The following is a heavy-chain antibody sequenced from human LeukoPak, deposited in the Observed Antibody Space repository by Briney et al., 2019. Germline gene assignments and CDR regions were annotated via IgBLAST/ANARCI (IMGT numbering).Heavy chain of an antibody. V-gene: IGHV1-2*02. J-gene: IGHJ4*02. CDR3: ARGRDKSTSPAIDY. CDR1: GYTFSGYY. D-gene: IGHD2-2*01. CDR2: ISPNSGDT. Sequence: GGSVKVSCKASGYTFSGYYMHWVRQAPGQGHEWMGWISPNSGDTNYAQNFQGRVTMIRDTSISTAYMELSRLTSDDTAVYYCARGRDKSTSPAIDYWGQRTLVSVSS.